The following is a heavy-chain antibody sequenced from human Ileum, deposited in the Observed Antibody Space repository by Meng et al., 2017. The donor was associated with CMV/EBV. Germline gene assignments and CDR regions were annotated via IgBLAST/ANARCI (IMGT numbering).Heavy chain of an antibody. V-gene: IGHV4-61*01. Sequence: GSLRLSCTVSGGSVSRGSYYWSWVRQPPGRGPEWIGYISSSGGSNYDPSLGGRVTMSVDTSKNQFSLNLTSVTTADTAVYYCASAIARGSYYYGLDIWGPGTTVTVSS. CDR2: ISSSGGS. J-gene: IGHJ6*02. CDR3: ASAIARGSYYYGLDI. CDR1: GGSVSRGSYY. D-gene: IGHD2-15*01.